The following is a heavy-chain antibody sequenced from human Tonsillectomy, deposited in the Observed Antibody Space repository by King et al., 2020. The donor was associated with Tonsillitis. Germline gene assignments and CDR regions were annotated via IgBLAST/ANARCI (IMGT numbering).Heavy chain of an antibody. CDR3: ERSGGDYYGSGSHYNFFDY. D-gene: IGHD3-10*01. V-gene: IGHV4-4*02. Sequence: QLQESGPGLVKPSGTLSLTCAVSGGSISSSNWWNWVRQPPGKGLEWIGEIHHSGSTNYNPSLKSRVTISVDKSKHQFSLKLSSVTAADTAVYYCERSGGDYYGSGSHYNFFDYWGQGTLVTVSS. CDR2: IHHSGST. J-gene: IGHJ4*02. CDR1: GGSISSSNW.